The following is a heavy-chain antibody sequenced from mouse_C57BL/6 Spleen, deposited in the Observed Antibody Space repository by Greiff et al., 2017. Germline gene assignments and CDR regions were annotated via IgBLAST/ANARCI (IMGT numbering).Heavy chain of an antibody. Sequence: VQLQQSGPELVKPGASVKMSCKASGYTFTDYNMHWVKQSHGKSLEWIGYINPNNGGTSYNQQFKGKATLTVNTSSSTAYMELRSLTSEDSAVYYCARVDYDVSDYWGQGTTLTVSS. D-gene: IGHD2-4*01. CDR3: ARVDYDVSDY. CDR1: GYTFTDYN. CDR2: INPNNGGT. V-gene: IGHV1-22*01. J-gene: IGHJ2*01.